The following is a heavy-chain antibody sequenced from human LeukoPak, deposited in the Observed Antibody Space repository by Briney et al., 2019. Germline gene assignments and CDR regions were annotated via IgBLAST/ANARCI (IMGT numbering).Heavy chain of an antibody. Sequence: SETLSLTCAVSGYSISSASYWGWIRQPPGKGLEWIGNIYHSGSPYYNPSLKSRVTISVDTSKNQFSLKLSSVTAADTAVYYCARGGPFPSGSSSREYYLDYWGQGTLVTVSS. D-gene: IGHD6-6*01. CDR3: ARGGPFPSGSSSREYYLDY. V-gene: IGHV4-38-2*01. CDR2: IYHSGSP. CDR1: GYSISSASY. J-gene: IGHJ4*02.